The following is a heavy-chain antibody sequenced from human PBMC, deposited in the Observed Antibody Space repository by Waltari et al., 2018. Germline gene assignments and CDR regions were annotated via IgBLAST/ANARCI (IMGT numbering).Heavy chain of an antibody. CDR2: IWYDGSKK. J-gene: IGHJ6*04. CDR3: ARASDYYGSGSGPVDV. V-gene: IGHV3-33*01. Sequence: QVQVVESGGGVVQPGGSLRLSCVASGFSFSSYGMHWVRQAQGKGLEWVAVIWYDGSKKYYADSVKGRFTISRDNSKNTLYLQMNSLRAEDTAVYYCARASDYYGSGSGPVDVWGKGTTVTVSS. D-gene: IGHD3-10*01. CDR1: GFSFSSYG.